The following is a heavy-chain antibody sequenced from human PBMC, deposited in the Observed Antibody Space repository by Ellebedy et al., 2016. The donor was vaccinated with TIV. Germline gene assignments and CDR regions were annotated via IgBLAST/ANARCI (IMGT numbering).Heavy chain of an antibody. CDR2: VFHTGTT. V-gene: IGHV4-30-4*01. J-gene: IGHJ4*02. D-gene: IGHD2-21*02. Sequence: MPSETLSLTCTISGDSVNSGDYHWSWVRQSPGKGLEWIGYVFHTGTTSYNPSLKSRISMSVESSKNQFSLRLSSVTAADTAVYYCARGPEANCGADCYCDYWGQGTLVTVSS. CDR1: GDSVNSGDYH. CDR3: ARGPEANCGADCYCDY.